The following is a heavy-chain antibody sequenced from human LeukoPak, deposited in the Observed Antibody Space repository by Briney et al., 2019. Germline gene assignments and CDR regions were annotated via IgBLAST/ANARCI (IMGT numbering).Heavy chain of an antibody. CDR2: ISSSSSYI. J-gene: IGHJ6*03. Sequence: PGGSLRLSCAASGFTFSSYSMNWVRQAPGKGLEWVSSISSSSSYIYYADSVKGRFTISRDNAKNSLYLQMNSLRAEDTAVYYCTRAEGTIGAAAGFRRSYYYYYYMDVWGKGTTVTISS. V-gene: IGHV3-21*01. CDR3: TRAEGTIGAAAGFRRSYYYYYYMDV. D-gene: IGHD6-13*01. CDR1: GFTFSSYS.